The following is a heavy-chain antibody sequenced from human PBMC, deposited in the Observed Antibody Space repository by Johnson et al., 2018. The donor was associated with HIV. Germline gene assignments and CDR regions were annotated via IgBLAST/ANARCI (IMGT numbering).Heavy chain of an antibody. CDR1: GFTVSSNY. Sequence: QVQLVESGGGLVQPGGSLRLSCAASGFTVSSNYMSWVRQAPGKGLEWVAVISYDGSNKYYADSVKGRFTISRDNAKNTLFLQMNSLRAEDTAVYYCVRGLGYVFYSGNSNALDIWGQGTMVTVSS. CDR2: ISYDGSNK. J-gene: IGHJ3*02. V-gene: IGHV3-30*03. D-gene: IGHD4-23*01. CDR3: VRGLGYVFYSGNSNALDI.